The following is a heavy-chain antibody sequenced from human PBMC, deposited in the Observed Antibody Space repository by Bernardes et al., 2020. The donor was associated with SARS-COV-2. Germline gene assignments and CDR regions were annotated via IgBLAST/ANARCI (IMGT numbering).Heavy chain of an antibody. Sequence: GSLRLSCAASGFTFSSYDMHWVRQATGKGLEWVSAIGTAGDTYYPGSVKGRFTISRENAKNSLYLQMNSLRAGDTAVYYCARVRYDSSGYQYYFDYWGQRTLVTVSS. CDR1: GFTFSSYD. J-gene: IGHJ4*02. CDR3: ARVRYDSSGYQYYFDY. V-gene: IGHV3-13*01. D-gene: IGHD3-22*01. CDR2: IGTAGDT.